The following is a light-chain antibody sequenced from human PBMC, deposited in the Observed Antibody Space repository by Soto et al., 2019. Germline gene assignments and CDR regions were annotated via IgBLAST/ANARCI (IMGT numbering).Light chain of an antibody. J-gene: IGKJ2*01. V-gene: IGKV3-20*01. CDR3: QEYGSSLRT. CDR1: QSVSSSY. CDR2: GAS. Sequence: EIVLTQSPGTLSLSPGERATLSCRASQSVSSSYLAWYQQKPGQAPRLLIYGASSRATGIPDRFSGSGSGTDFTVTISRLEPEDFAVYYCQEYGSSLRTFGQGTKLEIK.